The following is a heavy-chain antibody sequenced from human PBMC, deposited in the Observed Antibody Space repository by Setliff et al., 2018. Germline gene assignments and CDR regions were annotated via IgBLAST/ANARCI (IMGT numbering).Heavy chain of an antibody. CDR1: GGTFSSYA. J-gene: IGHJ6*02. CDR2: IIPIFGTA. Sequence: SVKVSCKASGGTFSSYAISWVRQAPGQGLEWMGGIIPIFGTANYAQKFQGRVTITADESTSTAYMELSSLRSEDTAVYYCARANDYSSDWYFYYYGMDVWGQGTTVTVSS. D-gene: IGHD6-19*01. V-gene: IGHV1-69*13. CDR3: ARANDYSSDWYFYYYGMDV.